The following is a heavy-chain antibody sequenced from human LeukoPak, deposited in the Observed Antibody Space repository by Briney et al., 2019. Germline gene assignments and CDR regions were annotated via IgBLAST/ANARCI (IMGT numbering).Heavy chain of an antibody. CDR2: ISGSAYST. Sequence: RSGGSPRLSCAASGFTFSSYAMSWVRQAPGKGLEWVSAISGSAYSTYYADSVKGRFTISRDNSKNTLYLQMNSLRAEDTAVYYCAKETVAAPPIDYWGQGTLVTVSS. V-gene: IGHV3-23*01. J-gene: IGHJ4*02. CDR1: GFTFSSYA. D-gene: IGHD6-19*01. CDR3: AKETVAAPPIDY.